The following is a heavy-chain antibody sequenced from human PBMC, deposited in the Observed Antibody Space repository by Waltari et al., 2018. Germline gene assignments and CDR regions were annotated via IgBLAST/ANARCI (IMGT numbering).Heavy chain of an antibody. V-gene: IGHV3-9*03. CDR3: AREKGGRPGYFDY. Sequence: EVQLVESGGGLVQPGRSLRLSCAASGFTFDDYAMHWVRQAPGKGLEWVSGISWNSGSIGYADSVKGRFTISRDNAKNPLYQQMNSLRAEDMALYYCAREKGGRPGYFDYWGQGTLVTVSS. D-gene: IGHD2-15*01. J-gene: IGHJ4*02. CDR1: GFTFDDYA. CDR2: ISWNSGSI.